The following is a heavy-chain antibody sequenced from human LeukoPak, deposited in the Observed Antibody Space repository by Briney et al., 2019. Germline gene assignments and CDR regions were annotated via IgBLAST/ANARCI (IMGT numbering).Heavy chain of an antibody. CDR1: GYTFTSYG. D-gene: IGHD3-22*01. CDR3: ARDRPLPSTMIVDDAFDI. V-gene: IGHV1-18*01. J-gene: IGHJ3*02. Sequence: GASVKVSCKASGYTFTSYGISWVRQAPGQGLEWMGWISAYNGNTNFAQKLQGRVTMTTDTPTSTAYMELRSLRSDDTAVYYCARDRPLPSTMIVDDAFDIWGQGTMVTVSS. CDR2: ISAYNGNT.